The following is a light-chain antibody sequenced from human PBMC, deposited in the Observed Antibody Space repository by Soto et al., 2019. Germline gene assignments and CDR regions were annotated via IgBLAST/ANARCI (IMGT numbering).Light chain of an antibody. CDR2: RAS. J-gene: IGKJ1*01. Sequence: EIVLTQSPGTLSLSPGERATLSCGASQSVTSNYLAWYQQKPGQAPRLLIFRASTRATGIPDRFSGSGSGTDFTLTISRLEPEDFAVYYCQHYYTSYTTFGQGTKVEFK. V-gene: IGKV3-20*01. CDR3: QHYYTSYTT. CDR1: QSVTSNY.